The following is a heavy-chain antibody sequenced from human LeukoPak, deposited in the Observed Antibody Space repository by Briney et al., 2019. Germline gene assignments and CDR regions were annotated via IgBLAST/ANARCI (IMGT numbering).Heavy chain of an antibody. V-gene: IGHV4-34*01. Sequence: PSETLSLTCAVYGGSFSGYYWSWIRQPPGKGLEWIGEINHSGSTNYNPSLKSRVTISVDTSKNQFSLKLSSVTAADTAVFYCARVTITMIVVVITNVWFDPWGQGTLVTVSS. J-gene: IGHJ5*02. CDR2: INHSGST. CDR1: GGSFSGYY. CDR3: ARVTITMIVVVITNVWFDP. D-gene: IGHD3-22*01.